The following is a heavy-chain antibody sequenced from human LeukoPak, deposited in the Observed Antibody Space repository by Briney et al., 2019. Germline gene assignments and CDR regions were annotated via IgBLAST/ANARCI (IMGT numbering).Heavy chain of an antibody. CDR2: ISGSGSST. CDR1: GFTFSSYA. J-gene: IGHJ4*02. Sequence: PGGSLRLSCAASGFTFSSYAMSWVRLAPGKGLECVSGISGSGSSTYHADSAKGRFTISRDNSKNTLYLQMSSLRAEDTALYYCAKGKVPADLPKYYFDQWGQGTLVTVSS. V-gene: IGHV3-23*01. CDR3: AKGKVPADLPKYYFDQ. D-gene: IGHD2-2*01.